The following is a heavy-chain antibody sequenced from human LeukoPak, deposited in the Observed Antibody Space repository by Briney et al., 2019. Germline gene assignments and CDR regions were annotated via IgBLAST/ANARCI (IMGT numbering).Heavy chain of an antibody. D-gene: IGHD3-3*01. CDR2: IRYDGSNK. Sequence: GGSLRLSCAASGFTFSSYGMHWVRQAPGKGLEWVAFIRYDGSNKYYADSVKGRFTISRDNSKNALYLQMNSLRAEDTAVYYCAKDRDFWSGYSYGDAFDIWGQGTMVTVSS. J-gene: IGHJ3*02. CDR1: GFTFSSYG. CDR3: AKDRDFWSGYSYGDAFDI. V-gene: IGHV3-30*02.